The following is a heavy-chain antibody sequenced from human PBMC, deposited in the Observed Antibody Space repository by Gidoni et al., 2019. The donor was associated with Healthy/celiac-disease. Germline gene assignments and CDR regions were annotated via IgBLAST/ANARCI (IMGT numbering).Heavy chain of an antibody. V-gene: IGHV3-15*07. Sequence: ASGFTFSNAWMNWVRQAPGKGLEWWGRIKSKTDGGTTDYAAPVKGRFTISRDDSKNTLYLQMNSLKTEDTAVYYCTTWAVDYWGQGTLVTVSS. J-gene: IGHJ4*02. CDR1: GFTFSNAW. CDR3: TTWAVDY. D-gene: IGHD6-19*01. CDR2: IKSKTDGGTT.